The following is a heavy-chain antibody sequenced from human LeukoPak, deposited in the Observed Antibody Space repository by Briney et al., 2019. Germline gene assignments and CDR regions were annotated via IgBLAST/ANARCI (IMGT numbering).Heavy chain of an antibody. CDR1: GFRFNTYW. D-gene: IGHD4/OR15-4a*01. CDR3: ARDTLGEGEDANYAVYYIDY. CDR2: IKQDGNEK. J-gene: IGHJ4*02. V-gene: IGHV3-7*01. Sequence: PGGSLRLSCAASGFRFNTYWMSWVRQAPGKGLEWVANIKQDGNEKYYADSVKGRFTISRDNGKNSLDLQMNSLRADDTAVYYCARDTLGEGEDANYAVYYIDYWGQGTVVTVSS.